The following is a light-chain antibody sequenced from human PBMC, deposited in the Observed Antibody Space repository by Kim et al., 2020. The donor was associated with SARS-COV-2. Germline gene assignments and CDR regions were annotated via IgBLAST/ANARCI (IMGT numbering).Light chain of an antibody. J-gene: IGKJ4*01. V-gene: IGKV3-11*01. CDR2: DAS. CDR3: QQRSDWPLT. Sequence: PGERATLSCRASQKVHRFLVWYQQKPGQVPRLLIYDASNRATGVPARFSGSGSGTDFTLTISSLEPEDSAVYYCQQRSDWPLTFGGGTKLEI. CDR1: QKVHRF.